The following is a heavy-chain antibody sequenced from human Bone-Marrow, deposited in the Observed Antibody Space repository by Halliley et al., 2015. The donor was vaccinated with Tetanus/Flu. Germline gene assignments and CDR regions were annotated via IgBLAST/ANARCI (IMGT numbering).Heavy chain of an antibody. J-gene: IGHJ5*02. Sequence: LGYIYSTGGANYNPSLRSRLPISIDTSKKQLSLKLNSVTAADTAVYYCARDFRGDPNCFDPWGQGTLVTVSS. D-gene: IGHD7-27*01. CDR2: IYSTGGA. CDR3: ARDFRGDPNCFDP. V-gene: IGHV4-59*01.